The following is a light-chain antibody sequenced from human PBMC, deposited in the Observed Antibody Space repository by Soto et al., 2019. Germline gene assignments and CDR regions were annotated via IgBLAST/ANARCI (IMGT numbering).Light chain of an antibody. V-gene: IGLV1-47*01. CDR2: RNN. CDR3: AAWDDSLSGPV. CDR1: SSNIGSNY. J-gene: IGLJ1*01. Sequence: QSVLTQPPSASGTPGQRVTISCSGSSSNIGSNYVYWYQQLPGTAPKLLIYRNNQRPSGVPDRFSGAKSGTSASLVISGLRSEDEAEYYCAAWDDSLSGPVFGPGTKVTVL.